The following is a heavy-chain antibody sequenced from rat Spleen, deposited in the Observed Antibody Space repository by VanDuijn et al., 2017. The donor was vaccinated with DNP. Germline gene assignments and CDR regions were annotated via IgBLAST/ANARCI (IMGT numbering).Heavy chain of an antibody. V-gene: IGHV5-17*01. Sequence: EVQLVESGGGLEQPGNSLKVSCAASGFIFSDYAMAWVRQSPKKSLEWVATIMYDGSSSYYRDSVKGRFTISRDNAKNTLYLQMNSLRSEDTATYYCGRDLGGDYWGQGVMVTVSS. CDR3: GRDLGGDY. J-gene: IGHJ2*01. CDR1: GFIFSDYA. CDR2: IMYDGSSS. D-gene: IGHD5-1*01.